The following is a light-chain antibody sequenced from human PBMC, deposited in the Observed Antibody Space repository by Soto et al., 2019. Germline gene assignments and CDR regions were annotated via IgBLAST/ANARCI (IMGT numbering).Light chain of an antibody. CDR2: HAS. CDR1: QSISSW. CDR3: QQYNSYS. V-gene: IGKV1-5*01. J-gene: IGKJ1*01. Sequence: IQMPPSPIILSAPVGDRVPITCRASQSISSWLAWYQQKPGTAPKLLIYHASTLESGVPSRFSGSGSGTEFTLTISSLQPDDFATYYCQQYNSYSFGQGTKVDIK.